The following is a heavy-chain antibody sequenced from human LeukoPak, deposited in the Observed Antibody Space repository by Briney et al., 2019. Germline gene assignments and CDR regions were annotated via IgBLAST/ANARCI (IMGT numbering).Heavy chain of an antibody. V-gene: IGHV4-59*01. D-gene: IGHD3-22*01. J-gene: IGHJ4*02. CDR3: ARGADSSGYYSIFYFDY. CDR1: GGSISSYY. Sequence: SETLSLTCTVSGGSISSYYWNWIRQPPGKGLEWIGYIYYSESTNYNPSLKSRVPISVDTSKNQFSLKLSSVTAADTAVYYCARGADSSGYYSIFYFDYWGQGTLVTVSS. CDR2: IYYSEST.